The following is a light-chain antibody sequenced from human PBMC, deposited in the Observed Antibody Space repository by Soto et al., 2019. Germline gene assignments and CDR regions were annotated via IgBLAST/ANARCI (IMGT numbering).Light chain of an antibody. V-gene: IGLV2-8*01. CDR1: SSDVGGYNF. CDR2: DVN. J-gene: IGLJ1*01. Sequence: QSALTQPPSASGSPGQSVTISCTGTSSDVGGYNFVSWYQQHPGKAPKVMIFDVNRRPSGVPDRFSGSKSGNTASLTVSGLHAEDEADYYCSSHAGTDNPFVFGTGTKLTVL. CDR3: SSHAGTDNPFV.